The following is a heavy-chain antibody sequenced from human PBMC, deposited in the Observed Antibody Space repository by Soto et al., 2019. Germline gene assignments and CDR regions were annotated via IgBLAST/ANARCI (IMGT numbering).Heavy chain of an antibody. J-gene: IGHJ4*02. CDR2: ISWDSGTI. CDR3: ASLVRAAGRGTDY. Sequence: EVQLVESGGGLVQPGRSLRLSCAASGFTFGDYAMHWVRQTPGKGLEWISNISWDSGTINYADAVKGRFTISRDNTKNSLYLQMNSLRPEYTALYYCASLVRAAGRGTDYWGQGTLVTVSS. D-gene: IGHD6-13*01. CDR1: GFTFGDYA. V-gene: IGHV3-9*01.